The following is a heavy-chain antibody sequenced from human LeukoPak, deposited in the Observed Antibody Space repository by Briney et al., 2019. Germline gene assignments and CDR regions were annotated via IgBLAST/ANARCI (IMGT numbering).Heavy chain of an antibody. J-gene: IGHJ4*02. V-gene: IGHV3-66*01. CDR3: AKAPNSNLGS. CDR2: IGTGGST. D-gene: IGHD1-1*01. Sequence: GGSLRLSFAAAGFSVGSTYMTWIRQTPDKGLEWVSVIGTGGSTYYTDSVKGRFTISRDSSKNTLYLQMNSLRAEDTAVYYCAKAPNSNLGSWGQGTLVTVSS. CDR1: GFSVGSTY.